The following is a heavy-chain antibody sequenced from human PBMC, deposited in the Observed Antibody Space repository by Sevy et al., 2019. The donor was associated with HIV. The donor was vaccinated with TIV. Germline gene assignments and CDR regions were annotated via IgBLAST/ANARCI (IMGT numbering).Heavy chain of an antibody. V-gene: IGHV4-4*07. D-gene: IGHD6-13*01. CDR1: GGSISSYY. CDR2: IHTSGST. J-gene: IGHJ5*02. Sequence: SETLSLTCTVSGGSISSYYWSWIRQPAGKELEWIGRIHTSGSTNYNPSLKSRVTMSVDTSKNQFSLKLSSVTAADTAMYDCARDCGYSSSWYTPTGMLVWWFDPWGQGTLVTVSS. CDR3: ARDCGYSSSWYTPTGMLVWWFDP.